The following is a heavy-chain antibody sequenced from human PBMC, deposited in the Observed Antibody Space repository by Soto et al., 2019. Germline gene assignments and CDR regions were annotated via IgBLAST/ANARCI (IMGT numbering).Heavy chain of an antibody. Sequence: EVQLVESGGGLVQPGGSLRLSCAASGFTFSSYWMSWVRQAPGKGLEWVANIKQDGSEKYYVDSVKGRFTISRDNAKNSLYLQMNSLRAEDTAVYYCARNDILTGYLYYYYYGMDVWGQGTTVTVSS. CDR1: GFTFSSYW. V-gene: IGHV3-7*03. D-gene: IGHD3-9*01. J-gene: IGHJ6*02. CDR3: ARNDILTGYLYYYYYGMDV. CDR2: IKQDGSEK.